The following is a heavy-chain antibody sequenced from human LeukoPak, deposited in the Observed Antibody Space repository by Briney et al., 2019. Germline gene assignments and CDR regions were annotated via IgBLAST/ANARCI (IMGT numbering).Heavy chain of an antibody. CDR2: IRYDGSNK. Sequence: GGSLRLSCAASGFTFSSYGMHWVRQAPGKGLEWVPFIRYDGSNKYYADSVKGRFTISRDNSKNTLYLQMNSLRAEDTAVYYCAKDKGHPHLYYFDYWGQGTLVTVSS. CDR1: GFTFSSYG. CDR3: AKDKGHPHLYYFDY. V-gene: IGHV3-30*02. J-gene: IGHJ4*02.